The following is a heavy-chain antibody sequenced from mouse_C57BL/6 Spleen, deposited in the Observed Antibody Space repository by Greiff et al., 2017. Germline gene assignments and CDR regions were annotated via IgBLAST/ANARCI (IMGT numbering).Heavy chain of an antibody. J-gene: IGHJ3*01. CDR1: GYAFTNYL. V-gene: IGHV1-54*01. D-gene: IGHD1-1*01. CDR3: ARRDYGSSYGFAY. Sequence: QVQLKESGAELVRPGTSVKVSCKASGYAFTNYLIEWVKQRPGQGLAWIGVINPGSGGTNYNEKFKGKATLTADKSSSTAYMQLSSLTSEDSAVYFCARRDYGSSYGFAYWGQGTLVTVSA. CDR2: INPGSGGT.